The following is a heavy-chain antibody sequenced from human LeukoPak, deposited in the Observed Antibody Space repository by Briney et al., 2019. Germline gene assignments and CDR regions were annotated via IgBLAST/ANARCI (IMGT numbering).Heavy chain of an antibody. Sequence: GGSLRLSCAASGFTFSSYAMNWVRQAPGKGLEWVAYISNDLITIYYADSVKGRFTTSRDNAKNSLFLQMHTLRADDTAIYYCARDVGQGSTNYYFDLWGHGTQVTVSS. CDR3: ARDVGQGSTNYYFDL. CDR2: ISNDLITI. V-gene: IGHV3-48*04. CDR1: GFTFSSYA. D-gene: IGHD3-10*01. J-gene: IGHJ4*01.